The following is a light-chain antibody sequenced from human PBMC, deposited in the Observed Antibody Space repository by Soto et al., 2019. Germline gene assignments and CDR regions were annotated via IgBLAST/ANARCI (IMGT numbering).Light chain of an antibody. CDR2: EVS. CDR1: SSDVGGYNY. Sequence: QSVLTQPPSASGSPGQSVTISCTGTSSDVGGYNYVSWYHQPPGKTPRLMIYEVSKRPSGVPDRLSGSKSGRTASLTVSGLQAEDVADYYCSSYTGSNSYGFGTETKVTVL. CDR3: SSYTGSNSYG. J-gene: IGLJ1*01. V-gene: IGLV2-8*01.